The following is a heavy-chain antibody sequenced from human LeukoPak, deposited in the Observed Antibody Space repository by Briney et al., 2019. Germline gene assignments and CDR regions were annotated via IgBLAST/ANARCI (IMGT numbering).Heavy chain of an antibody. CDR3: ARDHSVGGYTYGFDY. CDR2: IYYSGST. CDR1: GGSISSSSYY. V-gene: IGHV4-39*07. J-gene: IGHJ4*02. D-gene: IGHD5-18*01. Sequence: SETLSLTCTVSGGSISSSSYYWGWIRQPPGKGLEWIGSIYYSGSTYYNPSLKSRVTISVDTSKNQFSLKLRSVTAADTAVYYCARDHSVGGYTYGFDYWGQGILVTVSS.